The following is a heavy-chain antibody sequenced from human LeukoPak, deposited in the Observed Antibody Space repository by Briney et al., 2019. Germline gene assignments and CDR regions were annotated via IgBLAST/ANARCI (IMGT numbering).Heavy chain of an antibody. CDR3: AREPNNVVTPAGFDY. Sequence: GGSLRLSCAASGFTFSTHAMTWVRQAPGKGLEWVSTISSGADYTYYADSVKGRFTISRDNSKSTLYLQMNSLRAEDTAVYYCAREPNNVVTPAGFDYWGQGTLVTVSS. V-gene: IGHV3-23*01. CDR2: ISSGADYT. J-gene: IGHJ4*02. CDR1: GFTFSTHA. D-gene: IGHD2-2*01.